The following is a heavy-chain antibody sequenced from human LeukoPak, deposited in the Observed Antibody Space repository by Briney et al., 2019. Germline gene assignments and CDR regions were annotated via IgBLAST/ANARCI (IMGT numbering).Heavy chain of an antibody. CDR3: ASFSSSWRGSWFDP. CDR1: GGSFSGYY. D-gene: IGHD6-13*01. J-gene: IGHJ5*02. V-gene: IGHV4-34*01. Sequence: ASETLSLTCAVYGGSFSGYYWSWIRQPPGKGLEWIGEINHSGSTNYNPSLKSRVTISVDTSKNQFSLKLSSVTAADTAVYYCASFSSSWRGSWFDPWGQGTQVTVSS. CDR2: INHSGST.